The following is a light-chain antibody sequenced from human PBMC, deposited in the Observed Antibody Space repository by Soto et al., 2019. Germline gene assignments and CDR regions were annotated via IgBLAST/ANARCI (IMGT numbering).Light chain of an antibody. CDR2: GTS. V-gene: IGKV3-20*01. CDR3: QQYGSSPYT. CDR1: QSISSSY. Sequence: ETVLAQSQGTLSLSRGERGPLXSLASQSISSSYLAWYQQKPGQAPRLLIYGTSNRATGIPDRFSGSGSGTDFTLTISRLEPEDFAVYFCQQYGSSPYTFGQGTKVDIK. J-gene: IGKJ2*01.